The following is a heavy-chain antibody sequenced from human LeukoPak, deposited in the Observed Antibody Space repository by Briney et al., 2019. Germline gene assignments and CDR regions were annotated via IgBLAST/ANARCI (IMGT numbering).Heavy chain of an antibody. CDR3: AREDDTATVKNAFDI. D-gene: IGHD5-18*01. CDR2: ISSSSYI. J-gene: IGHJ3*02. CDR1: GFTFSSYS. V-gene: IGHV3-21*01. Sequence: GGSLRLSCAASGFTFSSYSMNWVRQAPGKGLEWVSSISSSSYIYYADSVKGRFTISRDNAKNSLYLQMNSLRAEDTAVYYCAREDDTATVKNAFDIWGQGTMVTVSS.